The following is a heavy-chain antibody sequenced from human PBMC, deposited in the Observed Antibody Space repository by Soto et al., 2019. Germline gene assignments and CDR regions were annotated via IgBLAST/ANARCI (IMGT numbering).Heavy chain of an antibody. J-gene: IGHJ6*03. CDR2: IYPGDSDT. CDR1: GYSFTSYW. Sequence: GESLKISCKGSGYSFTSYWIGWVRQMPGKGLEWMGIIYPGDSDTRYSPSFQGQVTISADKSISTAYLQWSSLKASDTAMYYCARLVMTTVTKRPYYYYMDVWGKGTTVTVSS. V-gene: IGHV5-51*01. CDR3: ARLVMTTVTKRPYYYYMDV. D-gene: IGHD4-17*01.